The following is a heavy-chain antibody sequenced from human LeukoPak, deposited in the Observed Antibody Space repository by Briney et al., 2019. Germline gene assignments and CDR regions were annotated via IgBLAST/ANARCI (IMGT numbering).Heavy chain of an antibody. V-gene: IGHV3-53*01. CDR3: ARGNYGSGNYYMGDAFDM. J-gene: IGHJ3*02. D-gene: IGHD3-10*01. CDR2: IYRGGST. CDR1: GFNVGTNY. Sequence: PGGSLRLSCAASGFNVGTNYINWVRQAPGKGLEWVSAIYRGGSTYYADSVRGRFSISRDNPKNTLYLQMNSLRDEDTAVYFCARGNYGSGNYYMGDAFDMWGQGTTVTVSS.